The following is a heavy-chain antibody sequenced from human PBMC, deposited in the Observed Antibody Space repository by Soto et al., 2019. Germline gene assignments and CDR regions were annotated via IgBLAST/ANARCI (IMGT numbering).Heavy chain of an antibody. CDR1: GGSISSYY. D-gene: IGHD3-22*01. Sequence: ETRSLACTVSGGSISSYYWSWIRQPPGKGLECIGYIYYSGSTNYNPSLKSRVTISVDTSKNQFSLKLSSVTAADTAVYYCARGGGYYDSSGYSDFDYWGQGTLVTVSS. V-gene: IGHV4-59*01. J-gene: IGHJ4*02. CDR3: ARGGGYYDSSGYSDFDY. CDR2: IYYSGST.